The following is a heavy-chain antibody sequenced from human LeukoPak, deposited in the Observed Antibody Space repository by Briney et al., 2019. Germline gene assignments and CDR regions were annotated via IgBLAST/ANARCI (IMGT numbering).Heavy chain of an antibody. V-gene: IGHV4-59*01. J-gene: IGHJ6*02. CDR2: IYYSGST. D-gene: IGHD6-19*01. CDR3: ARESSGWYGMDV. Sequence: SETLSLTCNVSGGSISSYYWSWIRQPPGKGLEWIGYIYYSGSTSYNPSLKSRVTISVDTSKNQFSLKTTSVTAADTAVYYCARESSGWYGMDVWGQGTSVTVSS. CDR1: GGSISSYY.